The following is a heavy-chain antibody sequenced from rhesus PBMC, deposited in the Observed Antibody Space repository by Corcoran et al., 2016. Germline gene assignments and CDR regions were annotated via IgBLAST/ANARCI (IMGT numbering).Heavy chain of an antibody. CDR1: GYSLSSGYG. D-gene: IGHD6-31*01. J-gene: IGHJ4*01. CDR3: ARDRYSSGFDY. CDR2: IGGSSGST. Sequence: QVQLQESGPGLVQPPEPLSLTCAVSGYSLSSGYGRSWIRQPPGKGLEWIGYIGGSSGSTNYNPSLKSRVTSSKDTSKNRFSLKLSSVTAADTAVYYCARDRYSSGFDYWGQGVLVTVSS. V-gene: IGHV4-127*01.